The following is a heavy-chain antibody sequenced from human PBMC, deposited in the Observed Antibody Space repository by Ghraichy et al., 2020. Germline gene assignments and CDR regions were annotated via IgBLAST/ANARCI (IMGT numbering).Heavy chain of an antibody. D-gene: IGHD3-22*01. Sequence: SETLSLTCAVSGGSISSDSFSWSWIRQPPGKSLEWIGYIYQSGATYYNPSLKSRVTISLDDSRNQFSLNLSSVTAADTAVYYCARAPYDDDGFYDDGFDVWGQGIMFTVSS. J-gene: IGHJ3*01. CDR2: IYQSGAT. V-gene: IGHV4-30-2*01. CDR3: ARAPYDDDGFYDDGFDV. CDR1: GGSISSDSFS.